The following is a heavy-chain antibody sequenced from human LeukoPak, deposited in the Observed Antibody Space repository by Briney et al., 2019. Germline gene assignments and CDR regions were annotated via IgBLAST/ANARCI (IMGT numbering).Heavy chain of an antibody. CDR2: ISGSGGST. CDR3: AKGTYYDFWSGYFDY. Sequence: GGSLRLSCVASGFTFSNYGMSWVRQAPGKGLEWVSGISGSGGSTYYADSVKGRFTISRDNSKNTLYLQMNSLRAEDTAVYYCAKGTYYDFWSGYFDYWGQGTLVTVSS. J-gene: IGHJ4*02. CDR1: GFTFSNYG. D-gene: IGHD3-3*01. V-gene: IGHV3-23*01.